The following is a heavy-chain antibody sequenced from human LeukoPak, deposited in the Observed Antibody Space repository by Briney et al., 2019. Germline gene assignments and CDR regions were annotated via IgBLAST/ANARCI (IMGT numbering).Heavy chain of an antibody. V-gene: IGHV4-38-2*02. CDR3: ARDIPITMVRGVILNGCCFDY. D-gene: IGHD3-10*01. Sequence: SETLSLTCTVAGHSISSGYYWGWIRQPPGKGLEWIGSIYHSGSTYYNPSLKSRVTISVDTSKNQFSLKLSSVTAADTAVYYCARDIPITMVRGVILNGCCFDYWGQGTLVTVSS. J-gene: IGHJ4*02. CDR1: GHSISSGYY. CDR2: IYHSGST.